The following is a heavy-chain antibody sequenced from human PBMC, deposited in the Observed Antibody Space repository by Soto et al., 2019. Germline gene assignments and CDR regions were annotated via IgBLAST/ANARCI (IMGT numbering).Heavy chain of an antibody. J-gene: IGHJ6*02. D-gene: IGHD6-13*01. Sequence: VECLKISFKGSGYSFTSYWISWVRQMPGKGLEWMGRIDPSDSYTNYSPFFQVHVTITADKSISTAYLQWSSMKASDTAMYYCARQNIAEANPIYYNGMNVRRQETTVTVSS. CDR1: GYSFTSYW. CDR2: IDPSDSYT. V-gene: IGHV5-10-1*01. CDR3: ARQNIAEANPIYYNGMNV.